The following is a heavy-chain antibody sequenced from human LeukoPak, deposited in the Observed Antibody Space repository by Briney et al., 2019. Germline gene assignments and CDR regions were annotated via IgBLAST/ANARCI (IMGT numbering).Heavy chain of an antibody. Sequence: SVKVSCKASGGTLSSYAISWVRQAPGQGLEWMGGTIPIFGTANYAQKFQGRVTITADESTSTAYMELSSLRSEDTAVYYCARDPDSSGYYYGDYYYYGMDVWGQGTTVTVSS. D-gene: IGHD3-22*01. CDR2: TIPIFGTA. CDR1: GGTLSSYA. V-gene: IGHV1-69*13. CDR3: ARDPDSSGYYYGDYYYYGMDV. J-gene: IGHJ6*02.